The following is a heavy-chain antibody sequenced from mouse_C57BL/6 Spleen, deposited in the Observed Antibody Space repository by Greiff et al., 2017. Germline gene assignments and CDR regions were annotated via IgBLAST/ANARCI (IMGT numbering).Heavy chain of an antibody. CDR1: EFTFSSYA. D-gene: IGHD1-1*01. Sequence: EVKLMESGGGLVKPGGSLKLSCAASEFTFSSYAMSWVRQTPEKRLEWVATISDGGSYTYYPDNVKGRFTISRDNAKNNLYLQMSHLKSEDTAMYYCARDRGSSPYWYFDVWGTGTTVTVSS. CDR2: ISDGGSYT. V-gene: IGHV5-4*01. CDR3: ARDRGSSPYWYFDV. J-gene: IGHJ1*03.